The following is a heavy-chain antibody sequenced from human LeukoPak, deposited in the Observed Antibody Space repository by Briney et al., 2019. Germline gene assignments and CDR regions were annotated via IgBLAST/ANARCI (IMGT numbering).Heavy chain of an antibody. V-gene: IGHV3-23*01. Sequence: GGSLRLSCAASGFTFSTYAMSWVRQAPGKGLEWVSAISGGGHNIFYADSVKGRFTISRDNSKNTLYLQMNSLRAEDTAVYYCARVDSYCSGEGCYYYYGMDVWGQGTTVTVSS. CDR2: ISGGGHNI. J-gene: IGHJ6*02. D-gene: IGHD2-15*01. CDR1: GFTFSTYA. CDR3: ARVDSYCSGEGCYYYYGMDV.